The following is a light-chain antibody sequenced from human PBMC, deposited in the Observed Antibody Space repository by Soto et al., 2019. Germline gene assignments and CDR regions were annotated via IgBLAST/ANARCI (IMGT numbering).Light chain of an antibody. CDR1: QSVSSS. Sequence: EVVMTQSPATLSVSPGERAILSCRASQSVSSSLAWYQHKPGQAPRLLIYGASTRAAGIPARFSGSGYGTEFTLTISSLQSEDFAVYYCQRFNDWPFTFCQGTRLEMK. CDR3: QRFNDWPFT. J-gene: IGKJ2*01. V-gene: IGKV3-15*01. CDR2: GAS.